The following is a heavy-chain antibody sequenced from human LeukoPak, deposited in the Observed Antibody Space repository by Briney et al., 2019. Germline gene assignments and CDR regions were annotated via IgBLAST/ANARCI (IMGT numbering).Heavy chain of an antibody. D-gene: IGHD5-18*01. CDR2: IIPIFGTA. Sequence: SVKVSCKASGGTFSSYAISWVRQAPGQGLEWMGGIIPIFGTASYAQKFQGRVTITADESTSTAYMELSSLRSEDTAVYYCARDLLTPDTAMGVVYYYYGMDVWGQGTTVTVSS. CDR3: ARDLLTPDTAMGVVYYYYGMDV. CDR1: GGTFSSYA. J-gene: IGHJ6*02. V-gene: IGHV1-69*13.